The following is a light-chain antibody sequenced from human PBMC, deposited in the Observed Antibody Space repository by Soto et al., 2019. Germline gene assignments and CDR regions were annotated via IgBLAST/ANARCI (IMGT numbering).Light chain of an antibody. CDR2: DAS. V-gene: IGKV3-20*01. J-gene: IGKJ5*01. CDR1: QTVRNNY. CDR3: KQYNNWPPIT. Sequence: EFVLTQSPGTLSLSPGERATLSCRASQTVRNNYLAWYQQKPGQAPRLLIYDASSRATGIPDRFSGSGSGTDFTLTISRLEPEDFAVYYCKQYNNWPPITFGQGTRLEIK.